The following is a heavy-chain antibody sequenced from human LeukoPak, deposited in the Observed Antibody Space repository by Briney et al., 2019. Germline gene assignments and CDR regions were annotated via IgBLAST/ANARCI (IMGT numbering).Heavy chain of an antibody. CDR2: ISWNSGSI. CDR1: GFTFDDYA. Sequence: GGSLRLSCAASGFTFDDYAMHWVRQAPGKGLEWVSGISWNSGSIGYADSVKGRFTISRDNSKNTLYLQMNSLRAEDTAVYYCARGHGFDPWGQGTLVTVSS. J-gene: IGHJ5*02. V-gene: IGHV3-9*01. CDR3: ARGHGFDP.